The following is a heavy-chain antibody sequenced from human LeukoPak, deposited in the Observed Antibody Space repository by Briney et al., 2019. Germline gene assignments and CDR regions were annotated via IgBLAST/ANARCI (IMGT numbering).Heavy chain of an antibody. V-gene: IGHV3-48*03. J-gene: IGHJ3*02. Sequence: GGSLRLSCAASGFTFSSYEMNWVRQAPGKGLEWVSYISSSGSTIYYADSVKGRFTISRDNEKNSLFLQMNSPRAEDTAVYYCARARRFYTSGSYSDALDIWGQGTLVTVSS. CDR2: ISSSGSTI. CDR1: GFTFSSYE. CDR3: ARARRFYTSGSYSDALDI. D-gene: IGHD3-10*01.